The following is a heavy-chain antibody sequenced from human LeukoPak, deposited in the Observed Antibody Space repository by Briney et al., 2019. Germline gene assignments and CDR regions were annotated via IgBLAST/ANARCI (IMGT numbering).Heavy chain of an antibody. CDR3: ARVGSGSFDY. CDR2: INHSGST. V-gene: IGHV4-34*01. D-gene: IGHD3-10*01. Sequence: SETLSLTCAVYGGSFSGYYWSWIRQPPGKGLEWIGEINHSGSTNYNPSLKSRVTISVDTSKNQFSLKLSSVTAADTAVYYCARVGSGSFDYWGQGTLVTVSS. J-gene: IGHJ4*02. CDR1: GGSFSGYY.